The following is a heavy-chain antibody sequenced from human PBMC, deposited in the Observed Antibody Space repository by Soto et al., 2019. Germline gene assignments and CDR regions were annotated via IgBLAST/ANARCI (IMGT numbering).Heavy chain of an antibody. D-gene: IGHD6-19*01. CDR3: TTEIAVAGFPY. Sequence: DVQLVESGGGLVKPGGSLRLSCAASGFTFRNAWMSWVRQAPGKGLEWVGRIKSKTDGGTTDYAAPVKGRFTISRDDSKNTLYLQMNSLKTEDTAVYYCTTEIAVAGFPYWGQGTLVTVSS. V-gene: IGHV3-15*01. J-gene: IGHJ4*02. CDR2: IKSKTDGGTT. CDR1: GFTFRNAW.